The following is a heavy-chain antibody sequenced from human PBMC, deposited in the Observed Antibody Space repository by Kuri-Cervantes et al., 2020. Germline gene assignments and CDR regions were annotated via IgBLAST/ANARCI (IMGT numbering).Heavy chain of an antibody. V-gene: IGHV3-11*01. CDR2: ISSSGSTI. Sequence: GESRKISCAASGFTFSDYYMSWIRQAPGKGLEWVSYISSSGSTIYYADSVKGRFTISRDNAKNSLYLQMNSLRAEDTAVYYCAKYSSGSRSATDYWGQGTLVTVSS. CDR1: GFTFSDYY. J-gene: IGHJ4*02. CDR3: AKYSSGSRSATDY. D-gene: IGHD6-19*01.